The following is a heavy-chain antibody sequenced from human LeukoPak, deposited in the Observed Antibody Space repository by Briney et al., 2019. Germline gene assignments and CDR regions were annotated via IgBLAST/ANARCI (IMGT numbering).Heavy chain of an antibody. CDR3: ARGSYRPDY. J-gene: IGHJ4*02. Sequence: GGSLRLSCAASGFTFSSYEMNWVRQAPGKGLEWVSYISSSGGSIYYADSLKGRFTISRDNAKNSLYLQMTSLRAEDTGVYYCARGSYRPDYWGQGTLVPVSS. D-gene: IGHD1-26*01. CDR1: GFTFSSYE. CDR2: ISSSGGSI. V-gene: IGHV3-48*03.